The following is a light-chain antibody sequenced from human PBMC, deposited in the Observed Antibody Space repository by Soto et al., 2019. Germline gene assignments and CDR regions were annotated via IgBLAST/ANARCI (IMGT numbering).Light chain of an antibody. Sequence: DIQMTQSPSSLSRSVGDRVTITCRASQNIGTSLNWYQMKLGRAPKLLIYSASTLQSGAPSRFSGGGSGTDFTLTINSLQPEDFATYSCQQSYNAPYTFGQGTMLEIK. CDR3: QQSYNAPYT. CDR2: SAS. J-gene: IGKJ2*01. V-gene: IGKV1-39*01. CDR1: QNIGTS.